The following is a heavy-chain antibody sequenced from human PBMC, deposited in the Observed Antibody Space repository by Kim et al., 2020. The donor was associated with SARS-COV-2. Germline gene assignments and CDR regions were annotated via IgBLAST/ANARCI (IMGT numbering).Heavy chain of an antibody. CDR3: ARNTGVSSSWRGVDY. D-gene: IGHD6-13*01. J-gene: IGHJ4*02. V-gene: IGHV3-66*01. CDR1: GFTVSSNY. Sequence: GGSLRLSCAASGFTVSSNYMSWVRQAPGKGLEWVSVIYSGGSTYYADSVKGRFTISRDNSKNTLYLQMNSLRAEDTAVYYCARNTGVSSSWRGVDYWGQGTLVTVSS. CDR2: IYSGGST.